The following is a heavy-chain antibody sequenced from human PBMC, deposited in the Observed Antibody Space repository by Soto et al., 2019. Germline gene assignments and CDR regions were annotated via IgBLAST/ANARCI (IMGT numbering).Heavy chain of an antibody. J-gene: IGHJ6*02. CDR2: IYYSGST. CDR3: ARDRDHGSGGPGYYGMDV. Sequence: QVQLQESGPGLVKPSETLSLTCTVSGGSIKTYYWSWIRQPPEKGLEWIGFIYYSGSTSYNPSLKGRDPLSLDTSKNQFSLKRSSVTAADTAVYYCARDRDHGSGGPGYYGMDVWGQGTTVTVSS. CDR1: GGSIKTYY. V-gene: IGHV4-59*01. D-gene: IGHD3-10*01.